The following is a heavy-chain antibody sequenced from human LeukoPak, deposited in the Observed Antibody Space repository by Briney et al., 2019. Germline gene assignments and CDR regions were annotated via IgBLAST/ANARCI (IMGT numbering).Heavy chain of an antibody. CDR3: ARLSRVAVAGSYGYHSMDV. Sequence: RLPPXKXLEWIGFVYYSGSISYNPSLKSRVTISADTSNNQFSLKLDSVTAADAAVYYCARLSRVAVAGSYGYHSMDVWGRGTTVTVSS. D-gene: IGHD6-19*01. CDR2: VYYSGSI. V-gene: IGHV4-59*13. J-gene: IGHJ6*02.